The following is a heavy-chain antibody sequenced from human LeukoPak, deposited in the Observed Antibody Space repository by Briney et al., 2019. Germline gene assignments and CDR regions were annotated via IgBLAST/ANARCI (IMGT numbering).Heavy chain of an antibody. CDR1: GFTFSSYA. V-gene: IGHV3-23*01. CDR2: VSGGGVGT. D-gene: IGHD2-8*01. J-gene: IGHJ4*02. CDR3: AKVGDVVLMVYADH. Sequence: GGSLRLSCGASGFTFSSYAMTWVRQAPGKGLEWVSAVSGGGVGTYYADSVKGRFTISRDNAKNTLFLHMNSLRAEDTAVYYCAKVGDVVLMVYADHWGQGTLVTVSS.